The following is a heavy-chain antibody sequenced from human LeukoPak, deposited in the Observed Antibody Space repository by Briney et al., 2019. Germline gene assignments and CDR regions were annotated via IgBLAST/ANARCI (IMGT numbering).Heavy chain of an antibody. J-gene: IGHJ4*02. V-gene: IGHV1-18*04. CDR3: ARGLTAFGELSAPFDY. Sequence: ASVKVSCKASGYTFTSYGISWVRQAPGQGLEWMGWISAYNGNTNYAQKLQGRVTMTTDTSTSTAYVELRSLRSDDTAVYYCARGLTAFGELSAPFDYWGQGTLVTVSS. CDR2: ISAYNGNT. D-gene: IGHD3-10*01. CDR1: GYTFTSYG.